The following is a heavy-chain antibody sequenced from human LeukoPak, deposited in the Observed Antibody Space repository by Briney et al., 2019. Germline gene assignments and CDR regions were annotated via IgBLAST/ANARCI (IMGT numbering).Heavy chain of an antibody. CDR1: GFTFSSYT. J-gene: IGHJ4*02. D-gene: IGHD2-8*01. CDR2: ISSSSSYI. CDR3: ARDRQGIVLMVYAYDY. Sequence: PGGSLRLSCVASGFTFSSYTMNWVRQAPGKGLEWVSSISSSSSYIYYADSVKGRFTISRDNAKNSLYLQMNSLRAEDTAVYYCARDRQGIVLMVYAYDYWGQGTLVTVSS. V-gene: IGHV3-21*01.